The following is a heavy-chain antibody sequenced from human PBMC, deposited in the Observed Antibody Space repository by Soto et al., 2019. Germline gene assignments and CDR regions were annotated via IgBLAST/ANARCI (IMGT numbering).Heavy chain of an antibody. Sequence: ASVKVSCKAAGYTFTSYGISWVRQAPGQGLEWMGWISAYNGNTNYAQKLQGRVTMTTDTSTSTAYMELRSLRSDDTAVYYCARVKGSGYHNWFDPWGQGTLVTVSS. D-gene: IGHD3-22*01. CDR2: ISAYNGNT. CDR3: ARVKGSGYHNWFDP. CDR1: GYTFTSYG. V-gene: IGHV1-18*01. J-gene: IGHJ5*02.